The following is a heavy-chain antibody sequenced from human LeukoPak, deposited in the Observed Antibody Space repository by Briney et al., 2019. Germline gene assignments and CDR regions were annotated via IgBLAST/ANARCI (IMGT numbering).Heavy chain of an antibody. CDR2: IYYSGRT. CDR1: GGSISSSSYY. J-gene: IGHJ5*02. CDR3: AHYRYYDSSGYRFDP. V-gene: IGHV4-61*05. D-gene: IGHD3-22*01. Sequence: SETLSLTCTVSGGSISSSSYYWGWIRQPPGKGLEWIGYIYYSGRTNYNPSLKSRVTISVDTSKNQFSLKLSYVTAADTAVYYCAHYRYYDSSGYRFDPWGQGTLVTVSS.